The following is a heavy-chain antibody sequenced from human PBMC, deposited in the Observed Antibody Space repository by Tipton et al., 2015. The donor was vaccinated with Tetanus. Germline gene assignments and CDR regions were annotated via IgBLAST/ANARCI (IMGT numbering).Heavy chain of an antibody. CDR3: ARTARRWLHPDY. CDR1: GASFSSGDYY. Sequence: TLSLTCTVSGASFSSGDYYWSWIRQPPGKGLEWIAYIFYNGRTQSNPSLKSRVSISVDTAKNQFSLQLKSVTAADTAIYYCARTARRWLHPDYWGPGTLVTVSS. V-gene: IGHV4-61*08. CDR2: IFYNGRT. J-gene: IGHJ4*02. D-gene: IGHD5-24*01.